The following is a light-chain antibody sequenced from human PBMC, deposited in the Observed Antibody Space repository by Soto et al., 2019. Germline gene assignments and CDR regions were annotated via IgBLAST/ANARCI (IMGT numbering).Light chain of an antibody. CDR2: GAS. Sequence: EIVLTQSPGTLSLSPGERATLSCRASQSVSSSYLAWYQQKPGQAPRLLIYGASSRATCIPDRFSGSGSGTDFTLTISRLEPDDFAVYYCQQYGSSPFTFGPGTKVDIK. J-gene: IGKJ3*01. V-gene: IGKV3-20*01. CDR3: QQYGSSPFT. CDR1: QSVSSSY.